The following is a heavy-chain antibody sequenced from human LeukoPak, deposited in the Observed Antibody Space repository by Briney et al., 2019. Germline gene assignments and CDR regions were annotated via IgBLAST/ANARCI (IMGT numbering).Heavy chain of an antibody. CDR3: ARALWGDSSGYYDY. V-gene: IGHV4-34*01. Sequence: PSETLSLTCAVYGGSFSGYYWSWIRQPPGKGLEWIGEINHSGSTNYNPSLKSRVTISVDTSKNQFSLKLSSVTAADTAVYYCARALWGDSSGYYDYWGQGTLVTVSS. CDR2: INHSGST. D-gene: IGHD3-22*01. J-gene: IGHJ4*02. CDR1: GGSFSGYY.